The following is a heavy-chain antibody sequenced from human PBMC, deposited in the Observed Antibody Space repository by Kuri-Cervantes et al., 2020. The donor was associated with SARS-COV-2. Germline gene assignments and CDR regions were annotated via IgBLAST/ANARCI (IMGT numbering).Heavy chain of an antibody. Sequence: GESLKISCKASGYTFTSYYMRWVRQAPGQGLEWMGIINPSGGSTSYAQKFQGRVTMTRDTSTSTVYMELSSLRSEDTAVYYCARGSAGGRYSNYVLDYWGQGTLVTVSS. V-gene: IGHV1-46*01. CDR3: ARGSAGGRYSNYVLDY. D-gene: IGHD4-11*01. J-gene: IGHJ4*02. CDR1: GYTFTSYY. CDR2: INPSGGST.